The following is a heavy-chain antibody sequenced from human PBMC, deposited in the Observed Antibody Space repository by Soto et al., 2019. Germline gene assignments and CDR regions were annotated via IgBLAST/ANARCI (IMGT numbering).Heavy chain of an antibody. CDR3: AREKWGIAVAGTGFDY. CDR2: INHSGST. D-gene: IGHD6-19*01. J-gene: IGHJ4*02. V-gene: IGHV4-34*01. CDR1: GGSFSGYY. Sequence: SETLSLTCAVYGGSFSGYYWSWIRQPPGKGLEWIGEINHSGSTNYNPSLKSRVTISVDTSKNQFSLKLSSVTAADTAVYYCAREKWGIAVAGTGFDYWGQGTLVTVSS.